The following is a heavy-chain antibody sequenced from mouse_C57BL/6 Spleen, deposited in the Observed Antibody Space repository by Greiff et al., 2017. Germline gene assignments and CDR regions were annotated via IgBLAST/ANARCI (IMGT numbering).Heavy chain of an antibody. V-gene: IGHV3-6*01. CDR3: ARDHSY. J-gene: IGHJ2*01. CDR1: GYSITSGYY. CDR2: ISYDGSN. Sequence: EVQLVESGPGLVKPSQSLSLTCSVTGYSITSGYYWNWIRQFPGNKLEWMGYISYDGSNNYNPSLQNRISITRDTSKNQFFLKLNSVTTEDTATYYCARDHSYWGQGTTLTVSS.